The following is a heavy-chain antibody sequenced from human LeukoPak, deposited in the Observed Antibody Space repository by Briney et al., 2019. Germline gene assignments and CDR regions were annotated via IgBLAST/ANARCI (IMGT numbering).Heavy chain of an antibody. Sequence: GASVKVSCKASGYTFTGYYMHWVRPAPGQGLEWMGWINPNSGGTNYAQKFQGRVTMTRDTSISTAYMELSRLRSDDTAVYYCARDGYDILTGYYQPDYWGQGTLVTVSS. J-gene: IGHJ4*02. CDR1: GYTFTGYY. V-gene: IGHV1-2*02. D-gene: IGHD3-9*01. CDR2: INPNSGGT. CDR3: ARDGYDILTGYYQPDY.